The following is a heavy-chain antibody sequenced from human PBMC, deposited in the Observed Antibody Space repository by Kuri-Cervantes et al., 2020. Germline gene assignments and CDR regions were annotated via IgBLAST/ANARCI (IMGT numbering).Heavy chain of an antibody. CDR1: GFTFSSYW. Sequence: GGSLRLSCAASGFTFSSYWMSWVRQAPGKGLEWVSYISSSGSTIYYADSVKGRFTISRDNAKNSLYLQMNSLRAEDTAVYYCARASKEWLDFDYWGQGTLVTVSS. V-gene: IGHV3-48*04. D-gene: IGHD6-19*01. CDR3: ARASKEWLDFDY. CDR2: ISSSGSTI. J-gene: IGHJ4*02.